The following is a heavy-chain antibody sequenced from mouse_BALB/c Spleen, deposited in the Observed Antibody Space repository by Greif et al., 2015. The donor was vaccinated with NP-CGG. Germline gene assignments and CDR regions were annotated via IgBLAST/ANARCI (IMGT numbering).Heavy chain of an antibody. CDR2: IRLKSNNYAT. J-gene: IGHJ3*01. CDR3: TRITTGFAY. Sequence: DVMLVESGGGLVQPGGSMKLSCVASGFTFSNYWMNWVRQSPEKGLEWVAEIRLKSNNYATHYAESVKGRFTISRDDSKSSVYLQMNNLRAEDTGIYYCTRITTGFAYWGQGTLVTVSA. D-gene: IGHD1-2*01. V-gene: IGHV6-6*02. CDR1: GFTFSNYW.